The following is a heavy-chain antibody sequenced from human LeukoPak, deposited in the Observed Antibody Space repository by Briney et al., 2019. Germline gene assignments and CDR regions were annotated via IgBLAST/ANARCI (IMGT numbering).Heavy chain of an antibody. D-gene: IGHD4-17*01. CDR2: MNPNSGNT. V-gene: IGHV1-8*01. CDR1: GYTFTSYD. Sequence: ASVNVSCKASGYTFTSYDINWVRQATGQGLEWMGWMNPNSGNTGYAQKFQGRVTMTKNTSISTAYMELSSLRSEDTAVYYCALVTTVTTGFDYWGQGTLVTVSS. J-gene: IGHJ4*02. CDR3: ALVTTVTTGFDY.